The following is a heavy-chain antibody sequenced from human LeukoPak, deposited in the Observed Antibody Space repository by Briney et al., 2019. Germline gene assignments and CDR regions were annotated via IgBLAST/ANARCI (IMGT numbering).Heavy chain of an antibody. CDR2: ISYDGSNK. J-gene: IGHJ6*02. V-gene: IGHV3-30-3*01. CDR3: ARAKYSNYYYYYGMDV. CDR1: GFTFSSYA. D-gene: IGHD4-11*01. Sequence: GRSLRLSCAASGFTFSSYAMHWVRQAPGKGLEWVAVISYDGSNKYYADSVKGRFTISRDNSKNTLYLQMNSLRAEDTAVYYCARAKYSNYYYYYGMDVWGQGTTVTVSS.